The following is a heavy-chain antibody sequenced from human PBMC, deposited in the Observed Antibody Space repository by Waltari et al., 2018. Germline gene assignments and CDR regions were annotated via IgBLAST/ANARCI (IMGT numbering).Heavy chain of an antibody. Sequence: EVQLLESGGGLVQPGGSLRLSCAASGFSFSGSWMTWGRQAPGKGLEWVAEINPDGSGEYYVDSVNGRVTISRDNTKNSLYLQMNSLRPDDTAVYFCARDPAFGAFDFWGQGTVVTVSS. CDR1: GFSFSGSW. J-gene: IGHJ3*01. CDR3: ARDPAFGAFDF. V-gene: IGHV3-7*01. D-gene: IGHD3-10*01. CDR2: INPDGSGE.